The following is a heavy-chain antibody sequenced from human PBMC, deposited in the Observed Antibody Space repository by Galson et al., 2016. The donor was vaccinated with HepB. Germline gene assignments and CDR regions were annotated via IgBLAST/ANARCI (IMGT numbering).Heavy chain of an antibody. J-gene: IGHJ4*02. D-gene: IGHD5-24*01. CDR1: GFTFSNYA. Sequence: SLRLSCAATGFTFSNYAMHWVRQAPGKGLEWVTLISFDGRNKFYPNSVKGRFSVSRDNSKNTLYLQMNNLRSEDTAMYHCARDREDGYNRPFDYWGQGTLVTVSS. CDR2: ISFDGRNK. CDR3: ARDREDGYNRPFDY. V-gene: IGHV3-30*04.